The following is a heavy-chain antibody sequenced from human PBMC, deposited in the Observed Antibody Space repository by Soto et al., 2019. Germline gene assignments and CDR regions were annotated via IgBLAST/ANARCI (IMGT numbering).Heavy chain of an antibody. CDR1: GGSFSGYY. Sequence: PSETLSLTCAVYGGSFSGYYWSWIRQPPGKGLEWIGEINHSGSTNYNPSLKSRVTISVDTSKNQFSLKLSSVTAADTAVYYCARAGVRRYFDWSTFDYWGQGTLVTVS. CDR3: ARAGVRRYFDWSTFDY. V-gene: IGHV4-34*01. J-gene: IGHJ4*02. D-gene: IGHD3-9*01. CDR2: INHSGST.